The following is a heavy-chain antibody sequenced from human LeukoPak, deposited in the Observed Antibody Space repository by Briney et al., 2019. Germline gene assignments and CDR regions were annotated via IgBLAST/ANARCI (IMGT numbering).Heavy chain of an antibody. V-gene: IGHV4-61*02. CDR3: ARVSPVDV. CDR2: IYTSGST. J-gene: IGHJ6*04. CDR1: GGSISSGSYY. Sequence: SETLSLTCTVSGGSISSGSYYWSWIRQPAGKGLEWIGRIYTSGSTNYNPSLKSRVTISVDTSKNQFSLKLSSVTAADTAVYYCARVSPVDVWGKGTTVTVSS.